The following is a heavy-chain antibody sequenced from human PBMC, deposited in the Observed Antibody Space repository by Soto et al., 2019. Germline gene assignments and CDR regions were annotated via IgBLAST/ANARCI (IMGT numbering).Heavy chain of an antibody. V-gene: IGHV5-51*01. CDR2: IFPGDSDT. CDR3: ARRGLDQLYDSLDV. J-gene: IGHJ6*02. CDR1: GYTFTTNW. Sequence: GESLKISCKASGYTFTTNWIAWVRQMPGKGLEWMGFIFPGDSDTKYSPSFEGQVTFSADKSTSTAYLQWSSLRASDTAIYYCARRGLDQLYDSLDVWGQGTTVTVSS. D-gene: IGHD1-1*01.